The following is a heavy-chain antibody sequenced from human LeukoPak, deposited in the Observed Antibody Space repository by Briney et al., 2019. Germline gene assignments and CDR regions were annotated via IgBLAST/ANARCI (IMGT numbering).Heavy chain of an antibody. V-gene: IGHV1-18*01. Sequence: ASVKVSCKASGYTFTSYAMHWVRQAPGQRLEWMGWISAYNGNTNYAQKLQGRVTMTTDTSTSTAYMELRSLRSDDTAVYYCARDSSSWYYFDYWGQGTLVTVSS. J-gene: IGHJ4*02. CDR3: ARDSSSWYYFDY. D-gene: IGHD6-13*01. CDR1: GYTFTSYA. CDR2: ISAYNGNT.